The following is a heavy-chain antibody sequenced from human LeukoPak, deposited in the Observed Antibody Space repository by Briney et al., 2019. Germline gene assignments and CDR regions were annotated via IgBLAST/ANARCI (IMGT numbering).Heavy chain of an antibody. D-gene: IGHD3-22*01. V-gene: IGHV4-39*07. J-gene: IGHJ3*02. CDR2: IYYSRST. Sequence: SETLSLTCTVSGGSISSSSYYWGWIRQPPGKGLDWIGSIYYSRSTYYNPSVESRVPISVHTSKNQFSLKPSSVTAADTAVYYCARTSRRRMIGAQDAFDIWGQGTMVTVSS. CDR3: ARTSRRRMIGAQDAFDI. CDR1: GGSISSSSYY.